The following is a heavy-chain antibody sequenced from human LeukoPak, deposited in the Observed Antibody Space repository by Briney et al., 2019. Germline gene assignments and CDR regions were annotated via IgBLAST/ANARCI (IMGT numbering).Heavy chain of an antibody. Sequence: GGSLRLSCAASAFTFSAYGMHWVRQTPGKGLEWVAFIRFDGINKYYADSVKGRFTISRDNSKNTLYLEMNSLIPEDTALYYCAKGTFDWSFPLYFDSWGQGILVTVSS. J-gene: IGHJ4*02. CDR3: AKGTFDWSFPLYFDS. V-gene: IGHV3-30*02. CDR1: AFTFSAYG. CDR2: IRFDGINK. D-gene: IGHD3-9*01.